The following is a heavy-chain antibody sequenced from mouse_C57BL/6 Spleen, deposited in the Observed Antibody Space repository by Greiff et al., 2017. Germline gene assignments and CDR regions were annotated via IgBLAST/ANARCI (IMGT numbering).Heavy chain of an antibody. CDR2: IYPGGGDT. CDR1: GYTFTNYW. CDR3: ARYGNGSSYGYVDV. Sequence: QVQLQQSGAELVRPGTSVKMSCKASGYTFTNYWIGWAKQRPGHGLEWIGDIYPGGGDTNYNEKFKGKATLTVDKSSSTAYMQFSSLASEDSAIYYCARYGNGSSYGYVDVWGTGTTVTVSS. D-gene: IGHD1-1*01. J-gene: IGHJ1*03. V-gene: IGHV1-63*01.